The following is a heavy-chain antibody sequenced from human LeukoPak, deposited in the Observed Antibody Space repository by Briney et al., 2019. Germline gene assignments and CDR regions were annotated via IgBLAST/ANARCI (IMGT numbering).Heavy chain of an antibody. CDR1: RLTLSNYF. V-gene: IGHV3-74*01. J-gene: IGHJ4*02. CDR3: ANDMTGPVDS. CDR2: INTDGSTT. Sequence: GGSLRLSCAASRLTLSNYFIHWVRQAPGKGLVWVARINTDGSTTNYADSVKGRFTISRDNAKNTLYLQMNSLRAEDTAVYHCANDMTGPVDSWGQGTLVTVSS. D-gene: IGHD3-9*01.